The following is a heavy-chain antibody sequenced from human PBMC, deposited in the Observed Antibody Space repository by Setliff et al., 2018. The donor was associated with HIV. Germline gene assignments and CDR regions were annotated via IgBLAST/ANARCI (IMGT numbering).Heavy chain of an antibody. V-gene: IGHV1-18*01. J-gene: IGHJ2*01. CDR1: GYSFTTYG. Sequence: ASVKVSCKASGYSFTTYGISWVRQALGQGLEWVGWISVYNGQTLYAQKVQDRITVTMDIPKDTAYMELRGLTPDDTAVYYCARGHHFYWYFDLWGPGTLVTVSS. CDR2: ISVYNGQT. CDR3: ARGHHFYWYFDL.